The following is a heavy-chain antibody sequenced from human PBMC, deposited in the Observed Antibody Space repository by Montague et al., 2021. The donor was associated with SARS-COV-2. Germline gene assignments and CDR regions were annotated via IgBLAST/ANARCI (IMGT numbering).Heavy chain of an antibody. Sequence: SLRLSCAASGFTFSSYGMHWVRQAPGKGLEWVAVIWYDGSNKYYADSVKGRFTISRDNSKNTLYLQMNSLRAEDTAVYYCAKEYSSSSTHYYGMDVWGQGTTVTVSS. CDR3: AKEYSSSSTHYYGMDV. CDR2: IWYDGSNK. D-gene: IGHD6-6*01. CDR1: GFTFSSYG. V-gene: IGHV3-33*06. J-gene: IGHJ6*02.